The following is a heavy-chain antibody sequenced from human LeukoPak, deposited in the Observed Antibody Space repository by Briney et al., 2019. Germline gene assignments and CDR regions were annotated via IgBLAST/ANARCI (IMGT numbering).Heavy chain of an antibody. J-gene: IGHJ4*02. CDR1: GGSISSYY. CDR3: ARSGYYDSSPGPD. CDR2: IYYSGST. Sequence: SETLSLTCTVSGGSISSYYWSWIRQPPGKGLEWIGYIYYSGSTNYNPSLKSRVTISVDTSKNQFSLKLSSVTAADTAVYYCARSGYYDSSPGPDWGQGTLVTVSS. D-gene: IGHD3-22*01. V-gene: IGHV4-59*01.